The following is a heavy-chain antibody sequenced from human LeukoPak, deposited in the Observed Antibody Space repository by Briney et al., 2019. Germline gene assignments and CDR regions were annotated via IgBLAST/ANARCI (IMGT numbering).Heavy chain of an antibody. CDR3: AKELDTMFFDY. D-gene: IGHD3-10*02. V-gene: IGHV3-43*01. CDR2: AGWAGGTT. CDR1: GCNFDRYT. Sequence: GGSLRLSCATSGCNFDRYTIHWVRQAPGKGLEWVSLAGWAGGTTFYSDSVRGRFTISRDSGRKSVYLQMNSLTTDDTAFYFCAKELDTMFFDYWGQGALVTVSS. J-gene: IGHJ4*02.